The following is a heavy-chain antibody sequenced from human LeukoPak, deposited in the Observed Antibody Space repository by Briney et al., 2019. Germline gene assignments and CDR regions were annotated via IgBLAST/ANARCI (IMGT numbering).Heavy chain of an antibody. CDR3: TTSLTSGAYIDD. Sequence: GGSLRLSCAASGFTFSGSAMHWVRQASGKGLEWVGRIRSKANSYATAYAASVKGRFTISRDDSKNTAYLQMNSLKIEDTAVYYCTTSLTSGAYIDDWGQGTLVTVSS. J-gene: IGHJ4*02. CDR2: IRSKANSYAT. V-gene: IGHV3-73*01. D-gene: IGHD2-15*01. CDR1: GFTFSGSA.